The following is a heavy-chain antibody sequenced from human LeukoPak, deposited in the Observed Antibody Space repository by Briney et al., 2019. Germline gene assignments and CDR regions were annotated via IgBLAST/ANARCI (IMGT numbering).Heavy chain of an antibody. CDR1: GGTFNSYG. J-gene: IGHJ3*02. V-gene: IGHV1-69*13. CDR3: ASHITGTPFGSFDI. Sequence: AVKVSFKGAGGTFNSYGIRWVRQAPGQGRGWVGGIIPIFGRGNYTQKVQGRGTITADEDTSKDYMEVSSLRSEDTALYYCASHITGTPFGSFDIWGQGTMVTVSS. D-gene: IGHD1-20*01. CDR2: IIPIFGRG.